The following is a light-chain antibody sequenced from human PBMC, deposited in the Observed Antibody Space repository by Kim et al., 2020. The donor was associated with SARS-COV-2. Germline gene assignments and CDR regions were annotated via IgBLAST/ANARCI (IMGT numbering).Light chain of an antibody. CDR2: DTS. V-gene: IGLV7-46*01. J-gene: IGLJ3*02. CDR3: LLTYSGARV. CDR1: TRPFTRGHY. Sequence: PGSTVILPWVPITRPFTRGHYPYWFQQKPGQAPSTLIYDTSNKHSWTPARFSGSLLGGKAALTLSGAQPEDEADYYCLLTYSGARVFGGGTKVTVL.